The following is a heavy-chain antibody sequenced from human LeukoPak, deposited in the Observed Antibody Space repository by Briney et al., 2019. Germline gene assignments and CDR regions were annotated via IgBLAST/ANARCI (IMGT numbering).Heavy chain of an antibody. J-gene: IGHJ6*02. CDR2: INPSGGST. V-gene: IGHV1-46*01. CDR3: ARDLFVVVPAAIISYGMDV. Sequence: ASVKVSCKASGYTFTSYYMHWVRQAPGQGLEWMGIINPSGGSTSYAQKFQGRVTMTRDTSTSTVYMELSSLRSEDTAVYYCARDLFVVVPAAIISYGMDVWGQGTTVTV. D-gene: IGHD2-2*01. CDR1: GYTFTSYY.